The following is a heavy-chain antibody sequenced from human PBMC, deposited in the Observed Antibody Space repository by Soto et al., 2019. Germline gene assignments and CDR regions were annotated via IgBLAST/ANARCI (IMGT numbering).Heavy chain of an antibody. J-gene: IGHJ4*02. CDR1: GYTLTELS. CDR2: FDPEDGET. D-gene: IGHD3-10*01. V-gene: IGHV1-24*01. CDR3: AIEPLRITMVRGVRYYFDY. Sequence: ASVKVSCKVSGYTLTELSMHWVRQAPGKGLEWMGGFDPEDGETIYAEKFQGRVTMTEDTSTDTAYMELSSLRSEDTAVYYCAIEPLRITMVRGVRYYFDYWGQGTLVTVSS.